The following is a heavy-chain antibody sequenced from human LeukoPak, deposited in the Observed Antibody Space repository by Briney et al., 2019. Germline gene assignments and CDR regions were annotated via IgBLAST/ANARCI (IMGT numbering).Heavy chain of an antibody. CDR3: AKVGYYNDSSGYYLDYFDY. Sequence: GGSLRLSCAASGFTFDDYGITWVRHAPRKGLEWVSGINGNGGSTGYADSVRGRVTISRDNSKNTLYLQMNRLRAEDTAVYYCAKVGYYNDSSGYYLDYFDYWGQGTLVTVSS. CDR2: INGNGGST. D-gene: IGHD3-22*01. J-gene: IGHJ4*02. V-gene: IGHV3-20*04. CDR1: GFTFDDYG.